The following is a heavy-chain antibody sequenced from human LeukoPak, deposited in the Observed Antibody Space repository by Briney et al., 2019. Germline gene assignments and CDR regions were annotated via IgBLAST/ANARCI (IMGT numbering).Heavy chain of an antibody. J-gene: IGHJ4*02. CDR3: ARGRTIFGVVTPLDY. V-gene: IGHV4-34*01. D-gene: IGHD3-3*01. Sequence: SETLSLTCAVYGGSFSGYYWSWIRQPPGKGLEWIGEINHSGSTNYNPSLKSRVTISVDTSKNQFSLKLSSVTAADTAVYYCARGRTIFGVVTPLDYWGQGTLVTVSS. CDR2: INHSGST. CDR1: GGSFSGYY.